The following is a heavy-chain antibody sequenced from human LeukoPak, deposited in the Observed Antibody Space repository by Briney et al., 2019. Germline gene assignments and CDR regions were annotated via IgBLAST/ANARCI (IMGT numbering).Heavy chain of an antibody. D-gene: IGHD3-10*01. J-gene: IGHJ4*02. CDR3: ARDFSYGVKGAFEY. CDR2: LRYDGSDK. Sequence: PGGSLRLSCAASGFTFSRFGMHWVRQAPGKGLEWVAFLRYDGSDKEYAESVKGRFIISRDNSKNTLYVQMDSLRIEDTGVYFCARDFSYGVKGAFEYGGQGTLVTVSS. V-gene: IGHV3-30*02. CDR1: GFTFSRFG.